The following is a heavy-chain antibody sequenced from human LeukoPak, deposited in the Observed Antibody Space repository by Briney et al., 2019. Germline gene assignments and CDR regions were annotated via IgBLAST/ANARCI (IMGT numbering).Heavy chain of an antibody. CDR3: VAAVAVAYYFDY. V-gene: IGHV3-30-3*01. D-gene: IGHD6-19*01. Sequence: GGSLRLSCVASGFTFSSYTMNWVRQAPGKGLEWVAVISYDGSNKYNADSVKGRFTISRDNSKNTLYLQMNSLRPEDTAVYYCVAAVAVAYYFDYWGQGTLVTVSS. J-gene: IGHJ4*02. CDR1: GFTFSSYT. CDR2: ISYDGSNK.